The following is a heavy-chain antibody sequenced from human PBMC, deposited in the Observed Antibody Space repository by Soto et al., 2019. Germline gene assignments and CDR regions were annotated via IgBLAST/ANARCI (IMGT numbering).Heavy chain of an antibody. J-gene: IGHJ6*02. CDR1: GYTFIRYG. CDR3: ARGGYYDNVWGKLSHYGLDV. D-gene: IGHD3-16*01. CDR2: ISPYNDYT. V-gene: IGHV1-18*01. Sequence: QVHLVQSAGEVKKPGASVKVSCKASGYTFIRYGITWVRQAPGQGLEWVGWISPYNDYTNYAQNLQGRVSMTTDTSTNTAYMELRGLIPDDTALYYCARGGYYDNVWGKLSHYGLDVWGQGTTVTVSS.